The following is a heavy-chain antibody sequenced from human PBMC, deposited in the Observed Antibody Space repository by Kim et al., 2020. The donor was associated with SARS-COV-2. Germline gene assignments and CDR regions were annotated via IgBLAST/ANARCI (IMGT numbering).Heavy chain of an antibody. J-gene: IGHJ3*02. CDR3: AREWISYAFDI. Sequence: TNNTPPPKSRGNRTVDTSKNQFSLKLSSVTAADTAVYYCAREWISYAFDIWGQGTMVTVSS. V-gene: IGHV4-59*01. CDR2: T. D-gene: IGHD2-2*03.